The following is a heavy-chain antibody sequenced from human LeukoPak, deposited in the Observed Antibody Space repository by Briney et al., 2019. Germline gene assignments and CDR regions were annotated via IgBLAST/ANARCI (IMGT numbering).Heavy chain of an antibody. V-gene: IGHV4-34*01. J-gene: IGHJ4*02. Sequence: PSETLSLTCAVYGGSFSGYYWSWIRQPPGKGLEWIGEINHSGSTNYNPSLKSRVTISVDTSKNQFSLELSSVTAADTAVYYCAREGPYDYVWGSYRYTPGGELFDYWGQGTLVTVSS. CDR1: GGSFSGYY. D-gene: IGHD3-16*02. CDR2: INHSGST. CDR3: AREGPYDYVWGSYRYTPGGELFDY.